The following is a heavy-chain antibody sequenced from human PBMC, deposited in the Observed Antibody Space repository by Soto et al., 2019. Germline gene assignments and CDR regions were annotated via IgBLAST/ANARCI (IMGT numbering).Heavy chain of an antibody. D-gene: IGHD6-13*01. CDR1: GYTFTNYY. Sequence: QVQLVQSGAEVKKPGASVKVSCKTSGYTFTNYYLSWVRQAPGQGLEWMGWLNPDNGDTNYAQKFQGRVTMTRDTSISTAYMEVSRLTSDDAAVYYCARDPLQQRWFDPWGQGTPVTVSS. V-gene: IGHV1-2*02. CDR3: ARDPLQQRWFDP. CDR2: LNPDNGDT. J-gene: IGHJ5*02.